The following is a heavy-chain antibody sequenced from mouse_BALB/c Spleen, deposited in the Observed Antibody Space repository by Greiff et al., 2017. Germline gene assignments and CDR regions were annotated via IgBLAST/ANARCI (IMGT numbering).Heavy chain of an antibody. CDR3: ARLGDAMDY. CDR2: INPSTGYT. CDR1: GYTFTSYW. J-gene: IGHJ4*01. D-gene: IGHD3-3*01. Sequence: QVQLQQSGAELAKPGASVKMSCKASGYTFTSYWMHWVKQRPGQGLEWIGYINPSTGYTEYNQKFKDKATLTADKSSSTAYMQLSSLTSEDSAVYYCARLGDAMDYWGQGNSVTVSA. V-gene: IGHV1-7*01.